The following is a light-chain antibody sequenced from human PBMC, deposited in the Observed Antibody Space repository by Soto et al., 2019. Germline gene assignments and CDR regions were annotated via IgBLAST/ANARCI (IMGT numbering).Light chain of an antibody. V-gene: IGKV3-15*01. CDR1: QSIRSC. J-gene: IGKJ4*01. CDR2: GAY. CDR3: QHYNNWPPLN. Sequence: ANQSIRSCLAWYRRTPGQALRFLIYGAYSRAPDIPARFSGSGSGTEFTLTISRLQSADFAVYYCQHYNNWPPLNFGGGTKVDIK.